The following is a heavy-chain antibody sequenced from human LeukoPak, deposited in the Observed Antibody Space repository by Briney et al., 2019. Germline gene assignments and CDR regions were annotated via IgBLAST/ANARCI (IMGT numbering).Heavy chain of an antibody. CDR1: GYTFTGCY. V-gene: IGHV1-2*02. Sequence: GASVKVSCKASGYTFTGCYMHWVRQAPGQGLEWMGWINPNSGGTNYAQKFQGRVTMTRDTSISTAYMELSRLRSDDTAVYYCARGLTGYTQAPGYWGQGTLVTVSS. CDR2: INPNSGGT. D-gene: IGHD3-9*01. J-gene: IGHJ4*02. CDR3: ARGLTGYTQAPGY.